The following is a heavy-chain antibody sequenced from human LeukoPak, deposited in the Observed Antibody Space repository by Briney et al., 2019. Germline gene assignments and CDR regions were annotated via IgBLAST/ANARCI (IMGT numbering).Heavy chain of an antibody. CDR2: ISSNGGST. CDR1: GFTFSSYA. V-gene: IGHV3-64*01. J-gene: IGHJ4*02. Sequence: GGSLRLSCAASGFTFSSYAVHWVRQAPGKGLEYVSAISSNGGSTYYANSVKGRFTISRDNSKNTLYLQMGSLRAEDTAVYYCARSQTYYYFDYWGQGTLVTVSS. D-gene: IGHD2-8*01. CDR3: ARSQTYYYFDY.